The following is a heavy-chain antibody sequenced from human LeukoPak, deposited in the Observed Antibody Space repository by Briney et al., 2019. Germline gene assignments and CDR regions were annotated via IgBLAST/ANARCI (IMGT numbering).Heavy chain of an antibody. J-gene: IGHJ4*02. Sequence: PGGSLRLSCAASGFTFSTYGMHWVRQAPGKGLEWVAFIHYDGSQKYYADSVKGRFTISRDNSKRTLSLQMNGLRAEDTAVYYCGKDWMGYSSSSSLQYWGQGTLVAVSS. CDR3: GKDWMGYSSSSSLQY. CDR1: GFTFSTYG. V-gene: IGHV3-30*02. CDR2: IHYDGSQK. D-gene: IGHD6-6*01.